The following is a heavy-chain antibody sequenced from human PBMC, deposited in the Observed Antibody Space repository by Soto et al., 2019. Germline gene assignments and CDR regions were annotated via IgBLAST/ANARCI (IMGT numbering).Heavy chain of an antibody. V-gene: IGHV1-69*01. D-gene: IGHD1-26*01. CDR2: IIPIFGTA. J-gene: IGHJ4*02. CDR3: ARGPVVGATTSRYYFDY. CDR1: GGTFSSYA. Sequence: QVQLVQSGAEVKKPGSSVKVSCKASGGTFSSYAISWVRQAPGQGLEWMGGIIPIFGTANYAQKFQGRVTITADESTSTAYRELSSLRSEDTAVYYCARGPVVGATTSRYYFDYWGQGTLVTVSS.